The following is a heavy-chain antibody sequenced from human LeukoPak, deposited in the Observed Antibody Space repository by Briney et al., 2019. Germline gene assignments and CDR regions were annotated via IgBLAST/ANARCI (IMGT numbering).Heavy chain of an antibody. CDR1: GYSFTSYW. J-gene: IGHJ4*02. Sequence: GESLKISCKGSGYSFTSYWIGWVRQMPGKGLEWMGIIYPGDSDTRYSPSFQGQVTISADKSISTAYLQWSSLKASDTAMYYCARLRDCSSTSCLYKGAYYFDYWDQGTLVTVSS. CDR3: ARLRDCSSTSCLYKGAYYFDY. CDR2: IYPGDSDT. D-gene: IGHD2-2*01. V-gene: IGHV5-51*01.